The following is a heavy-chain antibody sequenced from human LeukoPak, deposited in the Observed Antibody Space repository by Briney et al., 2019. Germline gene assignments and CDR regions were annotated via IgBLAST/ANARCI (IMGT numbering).Heavy chain of an antibody. J-gene: IGHJ3*02. V-gene: IGHV3-53*01. D-gene: IGHD1-1*01. CDR2: IYSGGST. CDR3: AKLVNDAFDI. CDR1: GFTVSSNY. Sequence: GGSLRLSCAASGFTVSSNYMSWVRQAPGRGLEWVSVIYSGGSTYYADSVKGRFTISRDNSKNTLYLQMNSLRAEDTAVYYCAKLVNDAFDIWGQGTMVTVSS.